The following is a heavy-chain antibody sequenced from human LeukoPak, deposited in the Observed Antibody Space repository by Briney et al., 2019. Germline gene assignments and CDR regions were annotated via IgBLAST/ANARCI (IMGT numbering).Heavy chain of an antibody. CDR2: IDSSSTTI. D-gene: IGHD2-15*01. CDR3: ARTYCSGGTCYLGDAFDI. V-gene: IGHV3-48*04. CDR1: GFTLSSYS. J-gene: IGHJ3*02. Sequence: GSLRLSCAASGFTLSSYSMNWVRQAPGKGLEWISFIDSSSTTIFYAESVRGRFTISRDNAKNSLYLQMNSLRTEDTAVYYCARTYCSGGTCYLGDAFDIWGQGAMVTVSS.